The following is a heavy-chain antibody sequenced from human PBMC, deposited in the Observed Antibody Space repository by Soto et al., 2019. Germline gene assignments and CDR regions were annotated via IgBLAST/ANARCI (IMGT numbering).Heavy chain of an antibody. V-gene: IGHV3-21*06. J-gene: IGHJ5*02. D-gene: IGHD1-26*01. CDR2: ISSGAAYI. Sequence: EVQVVESGGGLVKPGGSLTLSCNFTFSMYSMNWVRQGPGKGLEWVASISSGAAYIKYAGSVQGRFTISRDNAKNTVSLQMSSLRVEDTAVYFCTRDEGGSYDSWFHPWGQGTQVTVSA. CDR1: TFSMYS. CDR3: TRDEGGSYDSWFHP.